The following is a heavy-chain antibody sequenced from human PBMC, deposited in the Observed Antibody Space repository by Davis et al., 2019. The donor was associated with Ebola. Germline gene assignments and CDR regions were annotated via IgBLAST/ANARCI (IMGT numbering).Heavy chain of an antibody. CDR3: ASSSSSWYGLDY. J-gene: IGHJ4*02. CDR1: GYTFTSYG. D-gene: IGHD6-13*01. V-gene: IGHV1-69*13. Sequence: SVKVSCKASGYTFTSYGISWVRQAPGQGLEWMGGIIPIFGTANYAQKFQGRVTITADESTSTAYMELSSLRSEDTAVYYCASSSSSWYGLDYWGQGTLVTVSS. CDR2: IIPIFGTA.